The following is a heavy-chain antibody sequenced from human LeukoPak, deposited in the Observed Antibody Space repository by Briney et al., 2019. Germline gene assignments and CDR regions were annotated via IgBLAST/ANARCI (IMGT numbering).Heavy chain of an antibody. CDR3: ARVRYGMDV. Sequence: KTGGSLRLSCAASGFTFSSYSMNWVRQAPGKGLEWVSSIRSSSSYIYYADSVKGRFTISRDNAKNSLYLQMNSLRAEDTAVYYCARVRYGMDVWGQGTTVTVSS. V-gene: IGHV3-21*01. J-gene: IGHJ6*02. CDR1: GFTFSSYS. CDR2: IRSSSSYI.